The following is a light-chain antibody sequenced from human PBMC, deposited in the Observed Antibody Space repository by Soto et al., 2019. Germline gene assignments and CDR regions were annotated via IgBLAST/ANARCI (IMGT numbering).Light chain of an antibody. Sequence: SYELTQPLSVSVALGQTARITCERNNIGSKNVHWYQQKPGQAPVLVIYRDTNRPSGIPERFSGSNSGNTATLTISRAQAGDEADYYCQVWDNSPWVFGGGTKLTVL. CDR3: QVWDNSPWV. CDR1: NIGSKN. J-gene: IGLJ3*02. CDR2: RDT. V-gene: IGLV3-9*01.